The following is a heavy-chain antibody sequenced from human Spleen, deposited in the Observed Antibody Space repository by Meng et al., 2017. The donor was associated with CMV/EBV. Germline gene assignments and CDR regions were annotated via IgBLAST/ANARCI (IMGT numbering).Heavy chain of an antibody. V-gene: IGHV3-30*03. D-gene: IGHD3-3*01. CDR2: ISHDGNKK. Sequence: WGSLRLSCAASGLTFDNYVMDWVRQAPGKGLEWVAAISHDGNKKYYAESLKVRSTISRDKSQKTLYLHMNSQRPEDTAVYYCTRGTFLEWFSADSDPFEQWGQGALVTVSS. CDR3: TRGTFLEWFSADSDPFEQ. J-gene: IGHJ4*02. CDR1: GLTFDNYV.